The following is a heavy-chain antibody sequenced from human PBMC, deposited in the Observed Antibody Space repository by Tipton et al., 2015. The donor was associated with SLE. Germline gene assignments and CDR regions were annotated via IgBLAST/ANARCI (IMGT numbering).Heavy chain of an antibody. J-gene: IGHJ4*02. V-gene: IGHV4-59*08. CDR3: ARGGSTDGDLED. CDR2: IYYSGSS. CDR1: GGSISSYY. D-gene: IGHD4-17*01. Sequence: TLSLTCTVSGGSISSYYWSWIRQPPGTGLEWIGYIYYSGSSNYNPSLKSRVTISVDTSKNQFSLKLSSVTAADTAVYYCARGGSTDGDLEDWGQGTLVTVSS.